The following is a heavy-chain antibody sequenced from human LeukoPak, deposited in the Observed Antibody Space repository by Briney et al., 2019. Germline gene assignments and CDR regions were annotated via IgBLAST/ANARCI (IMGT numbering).Heavy chain of an antibody. V-gene: IGHV3-48*03. J-gene: IGHJ4*02. CDR1: GFTFSSYE. CDR3: ARESIAVAGAPFDY. Sequence: PGGSLSLSCAASGFTFSSYEMNWVRQAPGGGLEWVSYISSGSTIYDADSVKGRFTISRDNAKNSLYLQMNSLRAEDTAVYYCARESIAVAGAPFDYWGQGALVTASS. CDR2: ISSGSTI. D-gene: IGHD6-19*01.